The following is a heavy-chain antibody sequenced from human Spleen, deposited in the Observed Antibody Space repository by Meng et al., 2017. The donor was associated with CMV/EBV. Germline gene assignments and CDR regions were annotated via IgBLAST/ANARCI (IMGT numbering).Heavy chain of an antibody. CDR2: MNPNSGNT. Sequence: ASVKVSCKASGYTFTSYDINWVRQATGQGLEWMGWMNPNSGNTGYAQKFQGRVTITRNTSISTAYMELSSLRSEDTAVYYCARFSGSSHYYDSSGHDYWGQGTLVTVSS. J-gene: IGHJ4*02. V-gene: IGHV1-8*03. D-gene: IGHD3-22*01. CDR1: GYTFTSYD. CDR3: ARFSGSSHYYDSSGHDY.